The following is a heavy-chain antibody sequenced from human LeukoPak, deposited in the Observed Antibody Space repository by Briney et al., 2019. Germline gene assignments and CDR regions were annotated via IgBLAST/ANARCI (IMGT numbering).Heavy chain of an antibody. Sequence: LSLTCTVSGVSISSSNSYWGWIRQPPGKALVWLSYISYNGRSIYYADSVKGRFTISRDNAKNSLYLQMNRMRAEDTAVYYCAKDLGWIQFGYWGQGTLVTVSS. J-gene: IGHJ4*02. D-gene: IGHD5-18*01. CDR2: ISYNGRSI. CDR3: AKDLGWIQFGY. V-gene: IGHV3-11*01. CDR1: GVSISSSNSY.